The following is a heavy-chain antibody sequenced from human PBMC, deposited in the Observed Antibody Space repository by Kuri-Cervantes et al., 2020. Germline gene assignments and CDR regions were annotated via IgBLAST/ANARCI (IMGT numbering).Heavy chain of an antibody. Sequence: GESLKISCAASGFTFSSYSMNWVRQAPGKGLEWVSSISSSSSYIYYADSVKGRFTISRDNAKNSLYLQMNSLRAGDTAVYYCARSRPAGVPFDYWGQGTLVTVSS. V-gene: IGHV3-21*01. D-gene: IGHD2-2*01. CDR1: GFTFSSYS. J-gene: IGHJ4*02. CDR3: ARSRPAGVPFDY. CDR2: ISSSSSYI.